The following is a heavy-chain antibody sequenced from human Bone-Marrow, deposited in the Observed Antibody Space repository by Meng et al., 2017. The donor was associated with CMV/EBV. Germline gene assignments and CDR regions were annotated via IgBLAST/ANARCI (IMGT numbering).Heavy chain of an antibody. CDR1: GYTFTSYE. CDR3: AKDSPYSGSYLY. J-gene: IGHJ4*02. V-gene: IGHV1-8*01. D-gene: IGHD1-26*01. Sequence: ASVKVSCKASGYTFTSYEINWVRQATGQGLEWMGWMNPNFGTTGFAQKFQGRVTMTRSTSIATAYMELSSLRSEDTAVYYCAKDSPYSGSYLYWGQGTLVTVSS. CDR2: MNPNFGTT.